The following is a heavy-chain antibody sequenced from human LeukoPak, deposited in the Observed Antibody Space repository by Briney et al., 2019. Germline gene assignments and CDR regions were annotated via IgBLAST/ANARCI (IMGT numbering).Heavy chain of an antibody. CDR1: GFTFSSYA. J-gene: IGHJ4*02. D-gene: IGHD3-22*01. Sequence: GGSLRLSCAASGFTFSSYAMSWVRQAPGKGLEWVSAISGSGGSTYYADSVKGRFTISRDNSKNTLYLQMNSLRAEDTAVYYCASHHYYDSTGLDDYFDYWGQGTLVTVSS. CDR3: ASHHYYDSTGLDDYFDY. V-gene: IGHV3-23*01. CDR2: ISGSGGST.